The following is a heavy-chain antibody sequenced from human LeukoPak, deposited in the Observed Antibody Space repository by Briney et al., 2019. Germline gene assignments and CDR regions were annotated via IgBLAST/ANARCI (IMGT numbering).Heavy chain of an antibody. CDR3: SADGSPPRLFDY. V-gene: IGHV3-15*01. CDR2: IKTKTAGGTA. CDR1: GVTFSIDD. J-gene: IGHJ4*02. D-gene: IGHD5-12*01. Sequence: GGSLRLSCAASGVTFSIDDMSCVRQAPGKGLEWIGRIKTKTAGGTADYTAPVKGRFTISREDSEYTVYLKMNSLKTKDTAVYFCSADGSPPRLFDYWGQGTLVTVSS.